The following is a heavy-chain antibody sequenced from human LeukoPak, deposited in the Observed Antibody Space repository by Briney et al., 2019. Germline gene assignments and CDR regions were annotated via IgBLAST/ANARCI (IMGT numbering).Heavy chain of an antibody. V-gene: IGHV3-21*01. CDR3: ARHDYGDYYIDS. CDR2: ISSTSSDI. Sequence: PGGSLRLSCAASGFTFSSFSMTWVRQAPGKGPEWVSSISSTSSDIYYADSVKGRFTISRDNAKNSLYLQMNSLRVEDTAVYYCARHDYGDYYIDSWGQGTLVTVSS. D-gene: IGHD4-17*01. J-gene: IGHJ4*02. CDR1: GFTFSSFS.